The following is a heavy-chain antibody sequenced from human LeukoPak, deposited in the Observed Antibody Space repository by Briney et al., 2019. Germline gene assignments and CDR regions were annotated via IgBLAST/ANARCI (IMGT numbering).Heavy chain of an antibody. CDR2: ISSSGRTM. Sequence: PGGSLRLSCAASGFTFSTYAMNWVRQAPGKGLEWLSYISSSGRTMYYADSVKGRFTISRDNAKNSLSLQMNSLRAEDTAVYYCARVLRGVIDYFDYWGQGTLVTVSS. V-gene: IGHV3-48*03. CDR1: GFTFSTYA. J-gene: IGHJ4*02. D-gene: IGHD3-10*01. CDR3: ARVLRGVIDYFDY.